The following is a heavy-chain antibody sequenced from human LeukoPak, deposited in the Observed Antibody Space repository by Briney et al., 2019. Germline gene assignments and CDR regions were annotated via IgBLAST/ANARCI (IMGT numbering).Heavy chain of an antibody. CDR3: ARGVAGTDYDFWSGYLELNYYYYGMDV. Sequence: ASVKVSCKASGYTFTSYGISWVRQAPGQGLEWMGWINPNSGGTNYAQKFQGWVTMTRDTSISTAYMELSRLRSDDTAVYYCARGVAGTDYDFWSGYLELNYYYYGMDVWGQGTTVTVSS. CDR2: INPNSGGT. D-gene: IGHD3-3*01. CDR1: GYTFTSYG. J-gene: IGHJ6*02. V-gene: IGHV1-2*04.